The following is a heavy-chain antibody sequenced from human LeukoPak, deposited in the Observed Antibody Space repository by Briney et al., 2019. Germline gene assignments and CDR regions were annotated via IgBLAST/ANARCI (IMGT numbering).Heavy chain of an antibody. V-gene: IGHV4-39*01. CDR2: IYYSGST. CDR3: ARQGLPQPLDY. CDR1: GGSISSSSYY. Sequence: SETLSLTCTVSGGSISSSSYYWGWIRQPPGKGLEWIGSIYYSGSTYYNPSLKSRVTISVDTSKNQFSLKLSSVTAADTAVYYCARQGLPQPLDYWGQGTLVTVSS. D-gene: IGHD5-12*01. J-gene: IGHJ4*02.